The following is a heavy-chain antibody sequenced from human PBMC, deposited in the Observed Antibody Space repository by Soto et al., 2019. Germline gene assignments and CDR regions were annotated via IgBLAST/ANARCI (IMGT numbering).Heavy chain of an antibody. CDR3: ARWRDGYFDY. Sequence: QVQLVQSGAKVRKPGASVNISCRTSGYSFTSYGLSWVRQAPGQGLEWMGWISTHNGNTNSAQQLQGRATVTTDTSTSTAYMELRSLRSDDTAVYYCARWRDGYFDYWGQGTLVTVSS. J-gene: IGHJ4*02. CDR1: GYSFTSYG. CDR2: ISTHNGNT. V-gene: IGHV1-18*01.